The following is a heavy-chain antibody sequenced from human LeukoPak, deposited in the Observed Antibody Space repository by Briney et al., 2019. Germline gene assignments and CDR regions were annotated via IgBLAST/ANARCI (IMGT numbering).Heavy chain of an antibody. J-gene: IGHJ4*02. D-gene: IGHD5-12*01. Sequence: PGGSLRPSCAASGFTFSSYEMNWVRQAPGRGPQWVSYISSSGDTIYYADSVKGRFTTSRDNAKNSLYLQMNSLRAEDAAIYYCARDVGKSGYGDYWGQGTLVTVSP. CDR2: ISSSGDTI. CDR1: GFTFSSYE. CDR3: ARDVGKSGYGDY. V-gene: IGHV3-48*03.